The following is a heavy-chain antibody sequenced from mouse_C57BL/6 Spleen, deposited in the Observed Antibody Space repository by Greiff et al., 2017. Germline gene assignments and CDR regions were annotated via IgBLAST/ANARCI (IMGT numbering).Heavy chain of an antibody. CDR2: IDPSDSYT. J-gene: IGHJ1*03. V-gene: IGHV1-69*01. CDR1: GYTFTSYW. Sequence: QVQLQQPGAELVMPGASVKLSCKASGYTFTSYWMHWVKQRPGQGLEWIGEIDPSDSYTNYNQKFKGKSTLTVDKYSSTAYMQLSSLASEDSAVYYCARWGGGSYWYFDVWGTGTTVTVSS. CDR3: ARWGGGSYWYFDV. D-gene: IGHD1-1*02.